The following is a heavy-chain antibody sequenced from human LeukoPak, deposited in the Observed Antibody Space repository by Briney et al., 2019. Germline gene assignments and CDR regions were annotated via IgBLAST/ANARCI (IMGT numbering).Heavy chain of an antibody. CDR3: ARESYYDSSGYYPVDY. Sequence: GGSLRLSCAASGFTFSDYYMSWIRQAPGKGLEWVSYISSSGSTIYYADSVKGRFTISRDNAKNSLYLQMNSLRAEDTAVYYCARESYYDSSGYYPVDYWGQGTLVTVSS. CDR2: ISSSGSTI. V-gene: IGHV3-11*04. CDR1: GFTFSDYY. D-gene: IGHD3-22*01. J-gene: IGHJ4*02.